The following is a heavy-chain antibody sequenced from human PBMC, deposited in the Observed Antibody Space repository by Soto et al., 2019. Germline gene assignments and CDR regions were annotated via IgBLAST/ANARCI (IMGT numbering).Heavy chain of an antibody. Sequence: EVQLLESGGGLVQPGGSLRLSCAASGFTFSSYAMSWVRQAPGKGLEWVSAISGSGGSTYYADSVKGRFTISRDNSKNSLYLQMNSLRAADTAVYYCAKEVTIFGVVTPYFDYWGQGTLVTVSS. J-gene: IGHJ4*02. CDR3: AKEVTIFGVVTPYFDY. CDR1: GFTFSSYA. V-gene: IGHV3-23*01. CDR2: ISGSGGST. D-gene: IGHD3-3*01.